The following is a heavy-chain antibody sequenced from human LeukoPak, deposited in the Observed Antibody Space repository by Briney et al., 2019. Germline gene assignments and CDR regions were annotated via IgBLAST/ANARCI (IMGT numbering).Heavy chain of an antibody. CDR2: IYPGDSDT. CDR1: GYSFTSYW. V-gene: IGHV5-51*01. J-gene: IGHJ3*02. D-gene: IGHD4-17*01. Sequence: GESLKISCKGSGYSFTSYWIGWVRQMPGKGLEWMGIIYPGDSDTRYSPSFQGQVTISADKSISTAYLQWSSLKASDTAMYYCARRPQAWGDYWAFDIWGQGTMVTVSS. CDR3: ARRPQAWGDYWAFDI.